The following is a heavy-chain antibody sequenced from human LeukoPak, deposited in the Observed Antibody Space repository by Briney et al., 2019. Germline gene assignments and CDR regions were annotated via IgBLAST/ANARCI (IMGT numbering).Heavy chain of an antibody. J-gene: IGHJ4*02. CDR2: IWYDGSNK. CDR1: GFTFSSYG. Sequence: GGSLRLSCAASGFTFSSYGMHWVRQAPGKGLEWVAVIWYDGSNKYYADSVKGRFTISRDNSKNTLYLQMNSLRAEDTAVYYCAGGGYYDSSGYYHLRYWGQGTLVTVSS. D-gene: IGHD3-22*01. V-gene: IGHV3-33*01. CDR3: AGGGYYDSSGYYHLRY.